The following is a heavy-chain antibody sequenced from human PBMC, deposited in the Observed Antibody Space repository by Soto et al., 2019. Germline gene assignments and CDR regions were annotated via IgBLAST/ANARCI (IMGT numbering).Heavy chain of an antibody. V-gene: IGHV3-30-3*01. CDR2: ISYDGSNK. D-gene: IGHD3-3*01. J-gene: IGHJ6*02. Sequence: PGGSLRLSCAASGFTFSSYAMHWVRQAPGKGLERVAVISYDGSNKYYADSVKGRFTISRDNSKNKLYLQMNSLRAEDTAVYYCARDLVPFWSGYWVKDYYGMDVWGQGTTVTVSS. CDR3: ARDLVPFWSGYWVKDYYGMDV. CDR1: GFTFSSYA.